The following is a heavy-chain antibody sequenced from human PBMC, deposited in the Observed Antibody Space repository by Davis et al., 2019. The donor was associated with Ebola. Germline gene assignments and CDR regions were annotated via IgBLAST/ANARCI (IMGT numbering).Heavy chain of an antibody. CDR3: ARASFGYNSGWYADY. D-gene: IGHD6-19*01. V-gene: IGHV1-3*01. J-gene: IGHJ4*02. CDR2: VHGGNGNT. Sequence: ASVKVSCKASGYTFTAYSLHWVRQAPGQRLEWMGWVHGGNGNTKYSQRFQGRVTITTDTSASTAYLDLTSLRSDDTAVFYCARASFGYNSGWYADYWGPGSLVTVSS. CDR1: GYTFTAYS.